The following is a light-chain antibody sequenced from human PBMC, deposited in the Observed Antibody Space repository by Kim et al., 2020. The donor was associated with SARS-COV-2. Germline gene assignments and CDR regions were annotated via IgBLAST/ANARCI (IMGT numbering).Light chain of an antibody. CDR1: ENINYW. V-gene: IGKV1-5*01. Sequence: DIQMTQSPSTLSASVGDRVAITCRASENINYWLAWYQQKPGKAPKLLIYDASILQSGVPSRFSGSGFGTEFTLTISALQPDDFGSYYFQQYNYYVWTFGQGTKVDIK. J-gene: IGKJ1*01. CDR2: DAS. CDR3: QQYNYYVWT.